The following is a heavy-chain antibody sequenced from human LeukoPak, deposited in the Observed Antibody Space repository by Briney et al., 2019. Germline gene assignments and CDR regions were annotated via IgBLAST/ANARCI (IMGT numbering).Heavy chain of an antibody. V-gene: IGHV3-43*02. CDR2: INSDGGKT. CDR3: ATWAVYHGLDV. CDR1: GFAFHAFD. Sequence: HSGGSLRLSCAASGFAFHAFDMYWVRQATGKGLEWVSRINSDGGKTYYADSVRGRFTVSRDNSKNSLYLQMNSLRTDDAALYYCATWAVYHGLDVWGQGTTVTVSS. D-gene: IGHD1-26*01. J-gene: IGHJ6*02.